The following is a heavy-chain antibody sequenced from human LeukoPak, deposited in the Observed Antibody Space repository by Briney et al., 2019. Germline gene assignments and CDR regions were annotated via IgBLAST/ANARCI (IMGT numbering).Heavy chain of an antibody. CDR2: ISSDGRSK. V-gene: IGHV3-74*01. CDR3: ARGRPHGNDY. J-gene: IGHJ4*02. Sequence: GGSLRLSCAASGFTFSSYWMNWVRQAPGKGMVRVSRISSDGRSKTYADYVKGRFSISRDNAKNTLYLQMNSLRVEDTAVYYCARGRPHGNDYWGQGTLVTVSS. D-gene: IGHD4-23*01. CDR1: GFTFSSYW.